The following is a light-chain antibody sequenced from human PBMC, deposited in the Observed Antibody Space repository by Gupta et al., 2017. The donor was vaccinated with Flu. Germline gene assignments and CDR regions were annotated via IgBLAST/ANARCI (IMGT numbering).Light chain of an antibody. CDR3: QQYNNFSPDA. Sequence: DIQMTQSPSTLSASVGDRVTITCRASQSVSDWLAWFQQKPGKAPKLLIYKASYLNSGVPSRFSGSGYGTDFTLTISSRQPDDFATYYCQQYNNFSPDAFGQGTKLEIK. V-gene: IGKV1-5*03. CDR2: KAS. CDR1: QSVSDW. J-gene: IGKJ2*01.